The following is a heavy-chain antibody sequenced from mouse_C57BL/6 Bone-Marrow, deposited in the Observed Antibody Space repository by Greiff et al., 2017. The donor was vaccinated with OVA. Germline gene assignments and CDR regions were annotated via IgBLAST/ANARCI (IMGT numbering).Heavy chain of an antibody. CDR2: IDPENGDT. D-gene: IGHD1-1*01. CDR1: GFNIKDDY. J-gene: IGHJ1*03. V-gene: IGHV14-4*01. CDR3: TNYYGSSWGYFDV. Sequence: EVQLQQSGAELVRPGASVKLSCTASGFNIKDDYMHWVKQRPEQGLEWIGWIDPENGDTEYASKFQGKATITADTSSNTAYLQLSSLTSEDTAVYYCTNYYGSSWGYFDVWGTGTTVTASS.